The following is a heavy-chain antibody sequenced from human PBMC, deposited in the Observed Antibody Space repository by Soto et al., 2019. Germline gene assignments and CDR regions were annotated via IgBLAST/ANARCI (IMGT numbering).Heavy chain of an antibody. J-gene: IGHJ6*02. V-gene: IGHV3-21*01. CDR2: ISISSSYI. CDR3: AREEDYFDMDV. CDR1: GFIFSSYS. Sequence: GGSLRLSCAASGFIFSSYSMNWVRQAPGKGLEWVSSISISSSYIYYADSVKGRFTISRDNAKNSLYLQMNSLRVEDTAVYYCAREEDYFDMDVWGQGTTVTVSS.